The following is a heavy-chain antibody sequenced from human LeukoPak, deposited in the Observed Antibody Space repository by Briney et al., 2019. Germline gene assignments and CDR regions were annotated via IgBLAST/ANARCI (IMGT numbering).Heavy chain of an antibody. D-gene: IGHD6-19*01. J-gene: IGHJ3*02. CDR2: ISAYNGNT. CDR1: GYTFTSYY. Sequence: ASVKVSCKASGYTFTSYYMHWVRQAPGQGLEWMGWISAYNGNTNYAQKFQGRVTMTTDTSTSTAYMELRSLRSDDTAVYYCAREGGSGWYVNALDIWGQGTMVTVSS. CDR3: AREGGSGWYVNALDI. V-gene: IGHV1-18*04.